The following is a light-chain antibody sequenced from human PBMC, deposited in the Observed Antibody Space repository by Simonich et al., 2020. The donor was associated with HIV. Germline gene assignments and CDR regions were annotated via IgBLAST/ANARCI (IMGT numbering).Light chain of an antibody. CDR1: QSISSY. CDR2: AAS. V-gene: IGKV1-39*01. CDR3: QKYNSASWT. Sequence: DIQMTQSPSSLSASVGDRVTITCRASQSISSYLNWYQQKPGKAPKLLIYAASSLQSGVPSRFSGSGSGTHFTLTISSLQPEDVATYYCQKYNSASWTFGQGTKVEIK. J-gene: IGKJ1*01.